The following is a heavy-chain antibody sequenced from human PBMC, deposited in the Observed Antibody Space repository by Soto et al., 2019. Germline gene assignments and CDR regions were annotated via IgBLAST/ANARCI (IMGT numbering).Heavy chain of an antibody. J-gene: IGHJ6*02. D-gene: IGHD3-10*01. CDR3: AKGEYYYGSGSPYYGMDV. Sequence: PGGPLRLSCAASGFTFSSYGMHWVRQAPGKGLEWVAVISYDGSNKYYADSVKGRFTISRDSSKNTLYLEMNSLRAEDTAVYYCAKGEYYYGSGSPYYGMDVWGQGTTVTVSS. CDR1: GFTFSSYG. V-gene: IGHV3-30*18. CDR2: ISYDGSNK.